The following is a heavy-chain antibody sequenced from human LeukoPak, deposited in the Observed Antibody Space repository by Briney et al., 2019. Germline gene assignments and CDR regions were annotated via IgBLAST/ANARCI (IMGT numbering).Heavy chain of an antibody. CDR1: GLTFSSYA. CDR2: ITEGGDNT. D-gene: IGHD1-26*01. J-gene: IGHJ4*02. V-gene: IGHV3-23*01. Sequence: AGGSLRLSCAASGLTFSSYAMSWVRQTPGKGLEWVSTITEGGDNTHYTESVKGRFTFSRDNSRNTMYLQMNSLRAEDTAIYYCATDYTPYVGASADWGQGTLVTVSS. CDR3: ATDYTPYVGASAD.